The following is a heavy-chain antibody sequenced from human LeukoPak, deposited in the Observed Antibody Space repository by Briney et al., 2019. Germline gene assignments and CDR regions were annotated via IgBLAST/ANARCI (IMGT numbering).Heavy chain of an antibody. D-gene: IGHD3-10*01. J-gene: IGHJ4*02. CDR1: GYTYTTYG. CDR3: ARDKAVYYGSGLRLDY. Sequence: ASVKVPCKASGYTYTTYGITWVRQAPGQGPEWMGWISAYNGDTNYAQKLQGRVTMTTDTSTNTAYMELRSLRSDDTAVYYCARDKAVYYGSGLRLDYWGQGTLVTVSS. V-gene: IGHV1-18*01. CDR2: ISAYNGDT.